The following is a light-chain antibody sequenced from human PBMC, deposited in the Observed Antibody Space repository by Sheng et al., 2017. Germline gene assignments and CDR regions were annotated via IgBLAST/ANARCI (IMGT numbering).Light chain of an antibody. CDR1: QSVSRD. Sequence: EIVMTQSPATLSVSPGERATLSCRASQSVSRDLAWYQQKPGQAPRLLIYGASTRATGIPARFSGSGSGTEFTLTINSLQPEDFATYYCQETYSNTRAFGQGTKLEI. CDR3: QETYSNTRA. J-gene: IGKJ2*01. V-gene: IGKV3-15*01. CDR2: GAS.